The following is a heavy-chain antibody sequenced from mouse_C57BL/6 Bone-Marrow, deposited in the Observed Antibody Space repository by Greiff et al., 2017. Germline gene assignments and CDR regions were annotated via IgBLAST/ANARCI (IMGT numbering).Heavy chain of an antibody. CDR3: ASLWGWFAY. CDR2: IDPNSVGT. V-gene: IGHV1-72*01. D-gene: IGHD1-1*02. CDR1: GYTFTSYW. J-gene: IGHJ3*01. Sequence: QLQQPGAELVNPGASVKLSCKASGYTFTSYWMHWVKQRPGRVLALIGMIDPNSVGTKYNEKFKSKATLTVDKPSSTAYMQLSSLTSEDSAVYYCASLWGWFAYWGQGTLVTVSA.